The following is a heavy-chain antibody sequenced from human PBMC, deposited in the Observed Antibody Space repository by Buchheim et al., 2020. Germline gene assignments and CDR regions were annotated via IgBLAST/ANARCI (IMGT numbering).Heavy chain of an antibody. J-gene: IGHJ4*02. V-gene: IGHV3-30-3*01. CDR1: GFTFSSYA. CDR3: ARGEAYSRAFDY. Sequence: QVQLVESGGGVVQPGRSLRLSCAASGFTFSSYAMHWVRQAPGKGLEWVAVISYDGSNKYYADSVKGRFTISRDNYKNTLYLQMNSLRAEDTAVYYCARGEAYSRAFDYWGQGTL. D-gene: IGHD6-13*01. CDR2: ISYDGSNK.